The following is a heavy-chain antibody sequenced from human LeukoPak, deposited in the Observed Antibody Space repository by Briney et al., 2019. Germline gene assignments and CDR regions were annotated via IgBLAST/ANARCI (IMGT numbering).Heavy chain of an antibody. CDR3: ARMGVGSGSYYFPFDY. CDR1: GGSFSGYY. J-gene: IGHJ4*02. D-gene: IGHD3-10*01. Sequence: SETLSLTCAVYGGSFSGYYWSWIRPPPGKGLEWIGATNHSGSTNYNPSLKSRVTISVDASKNQFSLKLSSVTAADTAVYYCARMGVGSGSYYFPFDYWGQGTLVTVSS. CDR2: TNHSGST. V-gene: IGHV4-34*01.